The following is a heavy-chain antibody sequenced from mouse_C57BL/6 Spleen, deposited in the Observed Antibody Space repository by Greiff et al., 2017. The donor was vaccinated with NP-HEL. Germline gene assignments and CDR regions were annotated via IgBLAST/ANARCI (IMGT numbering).Heavy chain of an antibody. J-gene: IGHJ3*01. D-gene: IGHD2-4*01. CDR2: IRSKSNNYAT. CDR3: VRQGVMPYDFGTFAY. Sequence: EVQLVESGGGLVQPKGSLKLSCAASGFSFNTYAMNWVRQAPGKGLEWVARIRSKSNNYATYYADSVKDRFTISRDDSESMLYLQMNNLKTEDTAMYYCVRQGVMPYDFGTFAYWGQGTLVTVAA. V-gene: IGHV10-1*01. CDR1: GFSFNTYA.